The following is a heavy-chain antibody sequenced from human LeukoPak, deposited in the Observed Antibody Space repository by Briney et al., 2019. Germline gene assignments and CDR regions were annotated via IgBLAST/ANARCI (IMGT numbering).Heavy chain of an antibody. J-gene: IGHJ4*02. D-gene: IGHD1-26*01. Sequence: SETLSLTCAVYGGSFSGYYWSWIRQPPGKGLEWIGEINHSGSTNYNPSLKSRVTISVDTSKNQFSLKLSSVAAADTAGYYCARPSQVGAKHFDYWGQGTLVTVSS. CDR3: ARPSQVGAKHFDY. CDR2: INHSGST. V-gene: IGHV4-34*01. CDR1: GGSFSGYY.